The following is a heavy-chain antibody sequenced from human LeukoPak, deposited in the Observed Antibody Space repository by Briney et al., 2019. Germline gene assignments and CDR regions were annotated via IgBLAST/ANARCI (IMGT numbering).Heavy chain of an antibody. V-gene: IGHV3-53*01. Sequence: PGGSLRLSCAASGLTVSSNCMSWVRQAPGKGLEWVSFIYSGGNTYYADSVKGRFTISRDNAKNSLYLQMNSLRAEDTAVYYCARGYYDILTGSGHDAFDIWGQGTMVTVSS. CDR3: ARGYYDILTGSGHDAFDI. CDR2: IYSGGNT. CDR1: GLTVSSNC. J-gene: IGHJ3*02. D-gene: IGHD3-9*01.